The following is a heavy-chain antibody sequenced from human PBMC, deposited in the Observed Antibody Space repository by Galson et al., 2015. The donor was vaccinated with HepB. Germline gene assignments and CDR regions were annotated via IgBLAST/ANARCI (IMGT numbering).Heavy chain of an antibody. Sequence: SVKVSCKASGYTFTGYVIHWVRQAPGQGLEWMGWISPNTGSTHYAQKLQGRVTMTRDTSISAAYMELSCLRSDDTAVYYCASESVDTAMVAVNYWGQGTLVTVSS. J-gene: IGHJ4*02. CDR3: ASESVDTAMVAVNY. V-gene: IGHV1-2*02. D-gene: IGHD5-18*01. CDR1: GYTFTGYV. CDR2: ISPNTGST.